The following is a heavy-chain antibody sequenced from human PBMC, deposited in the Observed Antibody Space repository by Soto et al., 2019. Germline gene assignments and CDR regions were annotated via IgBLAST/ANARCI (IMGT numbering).Heavy chain of an antibody. CDR3: ARDKADRSCTSTSCYSPLDY. D-gene: IGHD2-2*02. CDR1: GFTFSSYS. Sequence: GGSLRLSCAASGFTFSSYSMNWVRQAPGKGLEWVSYISSSSDTIHCADSVKGRFTSSRDNAKSSLYLQMNSLSDDDTAVYYCARDKADRSCTSTSCYSPLDYWGQGTLVTVSS. J-gene: IGHJ4*02. CDR2: ISSSSDTI. V-gene: IGHV3-48*02.